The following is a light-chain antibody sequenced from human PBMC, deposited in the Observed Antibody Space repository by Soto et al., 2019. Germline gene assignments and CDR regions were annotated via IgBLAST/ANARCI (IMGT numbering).Light chain of an antibody. J-gene: IGKJ4*01. CDR1: QTVRNNY. V-gene: IGKV3-20*01. CDR2: DAS. CDR3: QQFSSYPLT. Sequence: EFVLTQSPGTLSLSPGERATLSCRASQTVRNNYLAWYQQKPGQAPRLLIYDASSRANGIPDRFSGGGSGTDFTLTISRLEPEDVAVYYCQQFSSYPLTFGGGTKGDSK.